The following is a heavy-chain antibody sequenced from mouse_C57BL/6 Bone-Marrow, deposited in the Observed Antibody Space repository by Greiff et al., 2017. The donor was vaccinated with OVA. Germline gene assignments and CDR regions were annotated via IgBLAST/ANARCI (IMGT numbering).Heavy chain of an antibody. CDR2: ISNLAYSI. CDR3: ARHNYGSSYVYYAMDY. D-gene: IGHD1-1*01. J-gene: IGHJ4*01. CDR1: GFTFSDYG. V-gene: IGHV5-15*04. Sequence: EVMLVESGGGLVQPGGSLKLSCAASGFTFSDYGMAWVRQAPRKGPEWVAFISNLAYSIYYADTVTGRFTISRENAKNTLYLEMSSLRSEDTAMYYCARHNYGSSYVYYAMDYWGQGTSVTVSS.